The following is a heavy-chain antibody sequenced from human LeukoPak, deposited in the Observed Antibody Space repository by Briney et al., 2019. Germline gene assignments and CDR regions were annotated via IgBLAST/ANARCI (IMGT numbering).Heavy chain of an antibody. Sequence: PSETLSPTCDVSGGSIRSYYWGWVRQPAGKGLEWIGRVYTTGTTNFNPSLKSRLTMSVDTSKNQFSLKLTSVTAADTAVYFCARQGYTASYYFLDFWSQGTLVTVSS. J-gene: IGHJ4*02. V-gene: IGHV4-4*07. CDR1: GGSIRSYY. CDR3: ARQGYTASYYFLDF. D-gene: IGHD1-26*01. CDR2: VYTTGTT.